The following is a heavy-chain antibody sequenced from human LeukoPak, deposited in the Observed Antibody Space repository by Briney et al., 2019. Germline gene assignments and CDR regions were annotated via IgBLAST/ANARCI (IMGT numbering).Heavy chain of an antibody. D-gene: IGHD6-13*01. J-gene: IGHJ4*02. CDR2: IFHGGSA. CDR1: GDSITSGPYS. Sequence: SETLSLTCAVSGDSITSGPYSWNWIRQSPGKALEWIGLIFHGGSANYNPSLYSRVTISLDMSNNQFSLSLTSVTAADTAVYFCARGRGQQLFDYWGQGILVAVSS. CDR3: ARGRGQQLFDY. V-gene: IGHV4-30-2*06.